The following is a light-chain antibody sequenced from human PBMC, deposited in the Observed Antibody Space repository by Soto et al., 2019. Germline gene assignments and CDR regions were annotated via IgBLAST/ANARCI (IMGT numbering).Light chain of an antibody. Sequence: QSVLTQPASVPGSPGQSITISCTGTSSDVGNYNYVSWYQQHPGTAPKLMISNVSNRPSGVSNRFSGSKSGNTASLTISGLQAEDEADYYCSSYTGSTPLWVFGGGTKLTVL. CDR2: NVS. CDR3: SSYTGSTPLWV. V-gene: IGLV2-14*03. CDR1: SSDVGNYNY. J-gene: IGLJ3*02.